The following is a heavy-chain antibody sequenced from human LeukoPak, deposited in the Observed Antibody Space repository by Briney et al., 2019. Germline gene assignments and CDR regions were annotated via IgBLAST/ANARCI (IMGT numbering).Heavy chain of an antibody. J-gene: IGHJ6*03. CDR3: ARTAGQQLVFYYMDV. Sequence: SETLSLTCAVYGGSFSGYYWSWIRQPPGKGLEWIGEINHSGSTNYNPSLKSRVTISVDTSKNQFSLKLSSVTAADTAVYYCARTAGQQLVFYYMDVWGKGTTVTVSS. CDR1: GGSFSGYY. V-gene: IGHV4-34*01. CDR2: INHSGST. D-gene: IGHD6-13*01.